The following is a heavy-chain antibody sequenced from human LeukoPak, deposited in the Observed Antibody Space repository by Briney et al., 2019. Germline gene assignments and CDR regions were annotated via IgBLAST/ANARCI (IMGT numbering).Heavy chain of an antibody. V-gene: IGHV1-46*03. CDR2: INPSGGNT. CDR3: ARVLTTVTDNWFDP. J-gene: IGHJ5*02. D-gene: IGHD4-11*01. Sequence: GASVKVSCKASGYTFTSYYMHWVRQAPGQGLEWMGLINPSGGNTIYAQNFQGRVTMTRDTSTTTVYMELTSLRSEDTAVYYCARVLTTVTDNWFDPWGQGTLVTVSS. CDR1: GYTFTSYY.